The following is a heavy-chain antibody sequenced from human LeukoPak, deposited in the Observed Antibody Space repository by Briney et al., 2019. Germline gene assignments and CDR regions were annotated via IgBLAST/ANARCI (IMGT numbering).Heavy chain of an antibody. CDR1: GFTFSSYA. Sequence: GGSLRLSCAASGFTFSSYAMSWVRQAPGKGLEWISVVSGSGSSTNYADSVKGRLTISRDNSKNTLYLQMNSLRAEDTAVYYCAKSRGDYWGQGTLVTVSS. CDR2: VSGSGSST. V-gene: IGHV3-23*01. CDR3: AKSRGDY. J-gene: IGHJ4*02.